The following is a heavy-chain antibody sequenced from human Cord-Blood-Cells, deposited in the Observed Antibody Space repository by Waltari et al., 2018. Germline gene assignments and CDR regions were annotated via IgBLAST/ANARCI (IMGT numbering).Heavy chain of an antibody. D-gene: IGHD7-27*01. CDR1: GYTFTGYY. CDR3: ARGWRQLGRDAFDI. J-gene: IGHJ3*02. CDR2: IKPNSVGT. Sequence: QVQLVQSGAEVKKPGASVKVSCKASGYTFTGYYMHWVRQAPGQGLEWMGWIKPNSVGTNYAQKFQGRDTMTRDTSISTAYMELSRLRSDDTAVYYCARGWRQLGRDAFDIWGQGTMVTVSS. V-gene: IGHV1-2*02.